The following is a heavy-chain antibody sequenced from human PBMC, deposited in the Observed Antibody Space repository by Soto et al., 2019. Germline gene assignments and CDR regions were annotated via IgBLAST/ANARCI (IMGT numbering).Heavy chain of an antibody. CDR1: GFSLSTSGVG. V-gene: IGHV2-5*01. CDR3: AHGWGFWRGYYNYFDY. CDR2: IYWNDDK. D-gene: IGHD3-3*01. J-gene: IGHJ4*02. Sequence: SGPTLVNTTHTLTLTCTFSGFSLSTSGVGVGWIRQPPGKALEWLAVIYWNDDKRYSPSLKSRLTITKDTSKNQVVLTMTNMHPVGTATYYFAHGWGFWRGYYNYFDYWGQGTLVTVSS.